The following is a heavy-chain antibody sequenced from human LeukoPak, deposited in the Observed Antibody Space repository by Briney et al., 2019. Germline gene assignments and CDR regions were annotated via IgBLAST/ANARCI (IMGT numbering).Heavy chain of an antibody. J-gene: IGHJ3*02. CDR1: GFTFSSYS. CDR2: ISSSSSYI. D-gene: IGHD3-16*02. CDR3: AKEGNYDSVWGSYRPPTTLAFEI. V-gene: IGHV3-21*01. Sequence: GGSLRPSCAASGFTFSSYSMNWVRQAPGKGLEWVSSISSSSSYIYYADSVKGRFTISRDNAKNSLYLQMNSLRAEDTAVYYCAKEGNYDSVWGSYRPPTTLAFEIWGQGQWSPSLQ.